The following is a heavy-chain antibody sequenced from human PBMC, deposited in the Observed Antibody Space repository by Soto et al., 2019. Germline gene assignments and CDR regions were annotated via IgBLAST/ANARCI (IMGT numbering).Heavy chain of an antibody. CDR1: GFTVSSHY. CDR2: IYSGGST. CDR3: AQHDWFDP. V-gene: IGHV3-66*04. Sequence: EVQLVESGGGVVQPGGSLRLSCAVSGFTVSSHYMSWVRQAPGKGLEWVSVIYSGGSTYYEDYVKGSFTISRDNSKNTLYLQMNSLRAEDSAVYYCAQHDWFDPWGQGTLVTVSS. J-gene: IGHJ5*02.